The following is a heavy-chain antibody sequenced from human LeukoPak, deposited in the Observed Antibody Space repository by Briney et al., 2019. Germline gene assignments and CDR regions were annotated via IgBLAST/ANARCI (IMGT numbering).Heavy chain of an antibody. Sequence: HPGRSLRLSCAASRFIFSNYAMRSVRHDPGKWLEWVAVMSYDGSNKYCADSVKGRFTISRDNSKNTVDLQMNGLGTEDTAVYYCARDPNKYSYGPRLDLWGQGTLVTVSS. CDR2: MSYDGSNK. J-gene: IGHJ4*02. D-gene: IGHD3-16*01. CDR1: RFIFSNYA. CDR3: ARDPNKYSYGPRLDL. V-gene: IGHV3-30*01.